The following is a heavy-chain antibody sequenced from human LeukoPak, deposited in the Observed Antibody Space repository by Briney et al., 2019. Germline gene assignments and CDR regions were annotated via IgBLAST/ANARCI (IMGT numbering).Heavy chain of an antibody. CDR3: ARAGGRSWFDP. CDR2: INPNSGGT. Sequence: GASVKVFCKASGYTFTGYYMHWVRQAPGHGLEWMGWINPNSGGTNYAQKFQGRVTMTTDTSMSTAYMELSRLTSDDTAVYYCARAGGRSWFDPWGQGTLVTVSS. J-gene: IGHJ5*02. CDR1: GYTFTGYY. V-gene: IGHV1-2*02.